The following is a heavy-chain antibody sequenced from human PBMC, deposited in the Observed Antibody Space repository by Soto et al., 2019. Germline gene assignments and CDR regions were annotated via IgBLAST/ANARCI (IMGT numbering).Heavy chain of an antibody. Sequence: GASVKVSCKASGGTFSSYAISWVRQAPGQGLEWMGGIIPIFGTANYAQKFQGRVTITADKSTSTAYMELSSLRSEDTAVYYCAKDSSGYYYYFDYWGQGXLVTVYS. CDR3: AKDSSGYYYYFDY. CDR2: IIPIFGTA. J-gene: IGHJ4*02. D-gene: IGHD3-22*01. V-gene: IGHV1-69*06. CDR1: GGTFSSYA.